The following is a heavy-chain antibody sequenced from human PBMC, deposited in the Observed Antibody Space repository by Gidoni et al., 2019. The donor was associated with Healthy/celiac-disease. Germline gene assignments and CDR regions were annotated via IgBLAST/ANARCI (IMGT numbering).Heavy chain of an antibody. V-gene: IGHV4-34*01. CDR2: INHSGST. D-gene: IGHD3-10*01. CDR1: GGSFSGYY. J-gene: IGHJ4*02. CDR3: ARGWGLLWFEPYYFDY. Sequence: QVQLQQWGAGLLKPSETLSLTCAVYGGSFSGYYWSWIRQPPGKGLEWIGEINHSGSTNYNPSLKSRVTISVDTSKNQFSLKLSSVTAADTAVYYCARGWGLLWFEPYYFDYWGQGTLVTVSS.